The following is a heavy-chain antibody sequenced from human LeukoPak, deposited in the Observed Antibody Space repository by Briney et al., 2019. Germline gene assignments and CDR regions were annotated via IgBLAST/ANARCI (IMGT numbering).Heavy chain of an antibody. Sequence: GGSLRLSCAASGFTFSTYGMNWVRQAPGKGLEWVSGVIPSGGTTYYADSVKGRFTISRDNSKNTLYLQMNSLRAEDTAVYYCAKGADTAMVTFDYWGQGTLVTVSS. D-gene: IGHD5-18*01. J-gene: IGHJ4*02. CDR2: VIPSGGTT. V-gene: IGHV3-23*01. CDR1: GFTFSTYG. CDR3: AKGADTAMVTFDY.